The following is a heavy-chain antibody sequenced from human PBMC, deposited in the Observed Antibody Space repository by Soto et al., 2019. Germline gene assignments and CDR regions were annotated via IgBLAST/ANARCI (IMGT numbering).Heavy chain of an antibody. D-gene: IGHD3-22*01. Sequence: PSETLSLTCAVSGGSISSGDYSWNWIRQPPGKGLEWIGYIYYGGSTYYNPSLQSRGTMSVDRSRNQFSLKLNSVTAADTAVYYCARVRREYDNNGPVDYWGQGTLVTVSS. J-gene: IGHJ4*02. V-gene: IGHV4-30-2*01. CDR2: IYYGGST. CDR1: GGSISSGDYS. CDR3: ARVRREYDNNGPVDY.